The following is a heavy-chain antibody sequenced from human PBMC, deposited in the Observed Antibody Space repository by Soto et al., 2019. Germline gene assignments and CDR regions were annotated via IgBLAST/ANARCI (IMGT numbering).Heavy chain of an antibody. V-gene: IGHV3-30*18. CDR3: AKLYHRNLRSSWDVDFGIDV. J-gene: IGHJ6*02. Sequence: QVQLVESGGGVVQPGRSLRLSCAASGFTFSSYGMHWVRQAPGKGLEWVAVISYDGSNKYYADSVKGRFTMSTDNSKNTLYLQMDSLRAEDTAVYYCAKLYHRNLRSSWDVDFGIDVWGQGTTVTVSS. CDR2: ISYDGSNK. D-gene: IGHD6-13*01. CDR1: GFTFSSYG.